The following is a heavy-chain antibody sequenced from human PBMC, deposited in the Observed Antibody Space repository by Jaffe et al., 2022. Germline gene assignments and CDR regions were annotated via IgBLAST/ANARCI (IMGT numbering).Heavy chain of an antibody. D-gene: IGHD6-19*01. CDR2: IRYDGSNK. CDR3: AKDRGDSSGWYN. J-gene: IGHJ4*02. CDR1: GFTFSSYG. V-gene: IGHV3-30*02. Sequence: QVQLVESGGGVVQPGGSLRLSCAASGFTFSSYGMHWVRQAPGKGLEWVAFIRYDGSNKYYADSVKGRFTISRDNSKNTLYLQMNSLRAEDTAVYYCAKDRGDSSGWYNWGQGTLVTVSS.